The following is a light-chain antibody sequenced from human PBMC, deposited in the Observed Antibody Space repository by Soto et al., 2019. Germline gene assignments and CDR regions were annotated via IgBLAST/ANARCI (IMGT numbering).Light chain of an antibody. CDR2: GST. CDR1: SSNIGIGAGYD. J-gene: IGLJ1*01. CDR3: QSYDTTLSGSYV. Sequence: QSVLTQPPSVSGAPGQSVTISCTGSSSNIGIGAGYDIHWYQQLPGTAPKLLIYGSTNRPSGVPDRFSGSRSGTSASLAITGLQAEDEGNYYCQSYDTTLSGSYVFGTGTKVTVL. V-gene: IGLV1-40*01.